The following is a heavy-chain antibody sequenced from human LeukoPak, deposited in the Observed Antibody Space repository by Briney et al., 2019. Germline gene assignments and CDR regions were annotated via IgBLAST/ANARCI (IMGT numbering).Heavy chain of an antibody. CDR3: ARDRSSSSNY. CDR1: GFTFSSYA. D-gene: IGHD6-6*01. Sequence: GGSLRPSCAASGFTFSSYAMHWVRQAPGKGLEWVAVISYDGSNKYYADSVKGRFTISRDNSKNTLYLQMNSLRAEDTAVYYCARDRSSSSNYWGQGTLVTVSS. CDR2: ISYDGSNK. J-gene: IGHJ4*02. V-gene: IGHV3-30-3*01.